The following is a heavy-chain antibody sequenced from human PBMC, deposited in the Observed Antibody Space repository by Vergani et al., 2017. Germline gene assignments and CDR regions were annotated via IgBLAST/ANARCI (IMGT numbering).Heavy chain of an antibody. CDR3: ARDRSTAGGLDY. V-gene: IGHV4-59*01. J-gene: IGHJ4*02. CDR2: IYYSVST. CDR1: GGSISSYY. Sequence: QVQLQESGPGLVKPSETLSLTCTVSGGSISSYYWSWIRQPPGKGLEWIGYIYYSVSTNYNPSLKSRVTISVDTSKSQFSLKLSSVTAADTTVYYCARDRSTAGGLDYWGQGTLVTVSS. D-gene: IGHD6-13*01.